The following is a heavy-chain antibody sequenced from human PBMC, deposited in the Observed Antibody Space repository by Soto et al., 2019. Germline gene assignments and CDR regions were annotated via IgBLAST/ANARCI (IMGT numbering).Heavy chain of an antibody. CDR1: GFTFSSYS. CDR3: ASPGDYGNAFDI. CDR2: ISSSSSYI. V-gene: IGHV3-21*01. Sequence: GGSLRLSCAASGFTFSSYSMNWVRQAPGKGLEWVSSISSSSSYIYYADSVKGRFTISRDNAKNSLYLQMNSLRAEDTAVYYCASPGDYGNAFDIWGQGTMVTVSS. D-gene: IGHD4-17*01. J-gene: IGHJ3*02.